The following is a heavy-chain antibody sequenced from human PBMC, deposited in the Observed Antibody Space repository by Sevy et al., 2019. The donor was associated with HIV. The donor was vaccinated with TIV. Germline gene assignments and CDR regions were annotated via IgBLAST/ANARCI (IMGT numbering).Heavy chain of an antibody. V-gene: IGHV3-30*02. CDR1: GFTFSTYG. CDR2: IRFDGSIK. J-gene: IGHJ6*02. D-gene: IGHD2-2*01. Sequence: GGSMRLSCAASGFTFSTYGMYWVRQAPGKGLEWVAFIRFDGSIKYYTDSVKGRLTISRDNSKNTLYLRMNSLRAEDTAVYFCAKVLHIVEIPAAIDYYYGMDVWGQGTTVTVSS. CDR3: AKVLHIVEIPAAIDYYYGMDV.